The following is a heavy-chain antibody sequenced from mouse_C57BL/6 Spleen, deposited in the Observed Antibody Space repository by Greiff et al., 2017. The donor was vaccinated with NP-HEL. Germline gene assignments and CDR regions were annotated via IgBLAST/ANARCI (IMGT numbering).Heavy chain of an antibody. D-gene: IGHD2-4*01. CDR2: INYDGSST. Sequence: EVKLVESEGGLVQPGSSMKLSCTASGFTFSDYYMAWVRQVPEKGLEWVANINYDGSSTYYLDSLKSRFIISRDNAKNILYLQMSSLKSEDTATYYCAREDDYDLIDYWGQGTTLTVSS. V-gene: IGHV5-16*01. J-gene: IGHJ2*01. CDR1: GFTFSDYY. CDR3: AREDDYDLIDY.